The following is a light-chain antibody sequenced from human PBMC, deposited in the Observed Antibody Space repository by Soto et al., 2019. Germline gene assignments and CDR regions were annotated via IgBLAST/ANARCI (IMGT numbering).Light chain of an antibody. CDR3: QQYYSYPLT. J-gene: IGKJ4*01. Sequence: SASTGDRVAITCRVSQGISSYLAWYQQKPGKAPKLLIYAASTLQSGVPSRFSGSGSGTDFTLTISCLQSEDFATYYCQQYYSYPLTFGGGTKVDIK. V-gene: IGKV1-8*01. CDR2: AAS. CDR1: QGISSY.